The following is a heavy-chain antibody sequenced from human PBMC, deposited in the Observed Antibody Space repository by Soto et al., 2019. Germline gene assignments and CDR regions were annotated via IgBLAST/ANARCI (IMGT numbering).Heavy chain of an antibody. CDR2: ISAYSGDT. CDR3: ARQPGEYCSSSSCYGAFDI. CDR1: GYTFTSYG. D-gene: IGHD2-2*01. Sequence: QVPLVQSGAEVKKPGASVKVSCKASGYTFTSYGINWVRQAPGHGLEWMGWISAYSGDTNYAQKLQGRVTMTTDTSTSTAYMELRSLRSDDTAVYYCARQPGEYCSSSSCYGAFDIWGQGTMVTVSS. V-gene: IGHV1-18*01. J-gene: IGHJ3*02.